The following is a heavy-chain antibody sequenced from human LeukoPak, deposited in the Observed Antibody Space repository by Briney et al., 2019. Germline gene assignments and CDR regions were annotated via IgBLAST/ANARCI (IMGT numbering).Heavy chain of an antibody. CDR1: GFTFGDYA. CDR2: IRSKAYGGTT. Sequence: GGSLRLSCTASGFTFGDYAMSWVRQAPGKGLEWGGFIRSKAYGGTTEYAASVKGRFTISRDDSKSIAYLQMNSLKTEDTAVYYCTRERYYGSGSYHYYGMDVWGKGTTVTVSS. J-gene: IGHJ6*04. D-gene: IGHD3-10*01. V-gene: IGHV3-49*04. CDR3: TRERYYGSGSYHYYGMDV.